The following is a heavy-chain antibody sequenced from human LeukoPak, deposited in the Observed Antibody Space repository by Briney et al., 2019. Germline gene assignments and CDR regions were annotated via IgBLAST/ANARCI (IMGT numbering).Heavy chain of an antibody. Sequence: GGSLRLSRAASGFTFSNYDMCWVRQAPGKGLEWVSVISGSGGFTYYADSVKGRFTISRDSSKNTLYLQMNRLRAEDTAVYSCARGLRAAAGTFGYYYRGMDVWGPGTTVTVSS. CDR3: ARGLRAAAGTFGYYYRGMDV. CDR1: GFTFSNYD. CDR2: ISGSGGFT. J-gene: IGHJ6*02. D-gene: IGHD6-13*01. V-gene: IGHV3-23*01.